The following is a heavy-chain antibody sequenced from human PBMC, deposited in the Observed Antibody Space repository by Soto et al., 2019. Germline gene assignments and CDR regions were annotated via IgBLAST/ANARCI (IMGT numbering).Heavy chain of an antibody. V-gene: IGHV1-45*02. CDR3: AGGGANYYYYGMDV. D-gene: IGHD3-10*01. CDR1: GYTFTYRY. J-gene: IGHJ6*02. Sequence: VASVKVSCKASGYTFTYRYLHWVRQAPGQALEWMGWITPFNGNTNYAQKFQDRVTITRDRSMSTAYMELSSLRSEDTAMYYCAGGGANYYYYGMDVWGQGTTVTVSS. CDR2: ITPFNGNT.